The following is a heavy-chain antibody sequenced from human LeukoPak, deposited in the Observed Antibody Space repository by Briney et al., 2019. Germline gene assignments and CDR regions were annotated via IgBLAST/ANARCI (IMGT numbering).Heavy chain of an antibody. CDR1: GFTFSSYS. J-gene: IGHJ4*02. V-gene: IGHV3-48*02. D-gene: IGHD3-10*01. CDR3: ARDGVVRGVTNFDY. Sequence: GGSLRLSCAASGFTFSSYSMNWVRQAPGKGLEWVSYISSSSTIYYADSVKGRFTISRDNAKNSLYLQMNSLRDEDTAVYYCARDGVVRGVTNFDYWGQGTLVTVSS. CDR2: ISSSSTI.